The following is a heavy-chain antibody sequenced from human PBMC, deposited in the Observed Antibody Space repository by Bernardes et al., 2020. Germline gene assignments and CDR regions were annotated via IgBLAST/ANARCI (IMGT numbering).Heavy chain of an antibody. V-gene: IGHV6-1*01. CDR2: TYYRSKWYK. CDR1: GDSVSSNSAA. D-gene: IGHD4-17*01. CDR3: AREQARPSTAADAFDI. Sequence: LSLTCAISGDSVSSNSAAWNWISQSPSRGLEWLGRTYYRSKWYKDYAVSVKSRLTINPDTSKNQFSLQLNSVTPEDTAVYYCAREQARPSTAADAFDIWGKGKMVTVTS. J-gene: IGHJ3*02.